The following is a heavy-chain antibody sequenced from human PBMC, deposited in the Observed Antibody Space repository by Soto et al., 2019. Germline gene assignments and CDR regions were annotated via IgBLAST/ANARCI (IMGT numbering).Heavy chain of an antibody. CDR3: AKDQAIAVAGTKWFDP. V-gene: IGHV3-30*18. CDR1: GFTFSSYG. Sequence: PGGSLRLSCAASGFTFSSYGMHWVRQAPGKGLEWVAVISYDGSNKYYADSVKGRFTISRDNSKNTLYLQMNSLRAEDTAVYYCAKDQAIAVAGTKWFDPWGQGTLVTVSS. CDR2: ISYDGSNK. J-gene: IGHJ5*02. D-gene: IGHD6-19*01.